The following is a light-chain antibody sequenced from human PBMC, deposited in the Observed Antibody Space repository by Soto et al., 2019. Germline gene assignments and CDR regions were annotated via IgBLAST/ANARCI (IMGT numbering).Light chain of an antibody. Sequence: DLVVTQTPLSLSVTPGQPASISCKSGQRLVHTDGKTYLFWYLQKPGQPPQPLIYRVSNRFPGVPDRFIGSGSGTDFTLEISRMEAEDVGIYYCMQSLQLPYTFGQGTKLEIK. V-gene: IGKV2D-29*01. CDR1: QRLVHTDGKTY. CDR2: RVS. CDR3: MQSLQLPYT. J-gene: IGKJ2*01.